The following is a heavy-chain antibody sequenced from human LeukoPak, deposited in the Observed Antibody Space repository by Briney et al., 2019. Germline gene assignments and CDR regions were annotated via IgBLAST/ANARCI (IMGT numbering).Heavy chain of an antibody. D-gene: IGHD6-19*01. CDR1: GFTSSSNW. CDR2: INSDGSTT. Sequence: GGSLRLSCAASGFTSSSNWMHWVRQAPGKGLVWVSRINSDGSTTNYADSVRGRFTISRDNAKNTLYLQMNSLRDEGTAMYYCIMYNSGWNWGQGTLVTVSS. CDR3: IMYNSGWN. V-gene: IGHV3-74*01. J-gene: IGHJ4*02.